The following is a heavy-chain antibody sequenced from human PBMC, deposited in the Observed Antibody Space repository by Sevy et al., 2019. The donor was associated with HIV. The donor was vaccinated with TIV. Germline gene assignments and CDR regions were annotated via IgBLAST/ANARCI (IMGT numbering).Heavy chain of an antibody. V-gene: IGHV1-24*01. J-gene: IGHJ4*02. CDR2: FDPEDGET. D-gene: IGHD2-15*01. CDR1: GYTLIEFS. CDR3: ATGLPGEYVDCSSCYSDYFAY. Sequence: ASVKVYCKVSGYTLIEFSMHWVRQAPGKGLEWMGGFDPEDGETIYAQRFQGRVTMTEDTSTDTAYMELSSLRSEDTAVYYWATGLPGEYVDCSSCYSDYFAYWGQGTLVTVSS.